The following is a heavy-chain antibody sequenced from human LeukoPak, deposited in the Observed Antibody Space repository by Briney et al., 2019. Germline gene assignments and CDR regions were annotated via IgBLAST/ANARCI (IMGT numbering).Heavy chain of an antibody. D-gene: IGHD6-19*01. CDR3: ARERVQMGGIAVAGTWFDP. J-gene: IGHJ5*02. CDR2: IYHSGST. V-gene: IGHV4-38-2*02. Sequence: SETLSLTCSVSDYSISSGYYWGWIRQPPGKGLEWIGSIYHSGSTYYNPSLKSRVTISVDTSKNHFSLKLTSVTAADTAVYYCARERVQMGGIAVAGTWFDPWGQGTLVTVSS. CDR1: DYSISSGYY.